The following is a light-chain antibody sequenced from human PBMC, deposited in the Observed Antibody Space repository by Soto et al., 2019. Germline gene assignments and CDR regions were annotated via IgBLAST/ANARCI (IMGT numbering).Light chain of an antibody. CDR1: SSDVGGYDY. Sequence: QSALTQPASVSGSPGQSITISCTGTSSDVGGYDYVSWYQQHPGKAPKLMIYDVSNRPSGVSNRFSGSRSGITASLTISGLQAEDEADYYCSSYTTGSALYVFGSGTKLTVL. V-gene: IGLV2-14*01. CDR2: DVS. CDR3: SSYTTGSALYV. J-gene: IGLJ1*01.